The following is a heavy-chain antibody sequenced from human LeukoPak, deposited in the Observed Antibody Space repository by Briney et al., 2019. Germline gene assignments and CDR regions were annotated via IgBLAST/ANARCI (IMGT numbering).Heavy chain of an antibody. V-gene: IGHV4-30-2*01. Sequence: PSQTLSLTCGVSGGSISSGGYSWSWIRQPPGKGLEWIGEINHSGSTNYNPSLKSRVTISVDTSKDQFSLKLSSVTAADTAVYYCARAQYCSSTSCSSYYYYYGMDVWGQGTTVTVSS. D-gene: IGHD2-2*01. CDR1: GGSISSGGYS. CDR3: ARAQYCSSTSCSSYYYYYGMDV. J-gene: IGHJ6*02. CDR2: INHSGST.